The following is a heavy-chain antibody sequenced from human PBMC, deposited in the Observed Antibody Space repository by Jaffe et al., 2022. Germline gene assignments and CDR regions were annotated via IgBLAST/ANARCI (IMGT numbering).Heavy chain of an antibody. CDR1: GFTFSSYS. V-gene: IGHV3-21*01. Sequence: EVQLVESGGGLVKPGGSLRLSCAASGFTFSSYSMNWVRQAPGKGLEWVSSISSSSSYIYYADSVKGRFTISRDNAKNSLYLQMNSLRAEDTAVYYCAREVSSSSWYSSDAFDIWGQGTMVTVSS. J-gene: IGHJ3*02. D-gene: IGHD6-13*01. CDR3: AREVSSSSWYSSDAFDI. CDR2: ISSSSSYI.